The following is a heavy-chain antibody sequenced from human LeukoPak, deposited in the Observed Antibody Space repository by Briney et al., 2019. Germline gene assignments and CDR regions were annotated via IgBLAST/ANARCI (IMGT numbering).Heavy chain of an antibody. CDR2: IIPILGIA. Sequence: SVKVSCKASGGTFSSYAISWVRQAPGQGLEWMGRIIPILGIANYAQKFQGRVTITADKSTSTAYMELSSLRSEDTAVYYCASYCSSTSCHEGLDYWGQGTLVTVSS. V-gene: IGHV1-69*04. CDR1: GGTFSSYA. J-gene: IGHJ4*02. D-gene: IGHD2-2*01. CDR3: ASYCSSTSCHEGLDY.